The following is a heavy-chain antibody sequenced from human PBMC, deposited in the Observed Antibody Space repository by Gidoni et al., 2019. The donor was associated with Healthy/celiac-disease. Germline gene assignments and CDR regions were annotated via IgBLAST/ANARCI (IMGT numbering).Heavy chain of an antibody. Sequence: QVQLQQWGAGLLKPSATLSLTCAVHGGSFSGYYWSWIRQPPGKGLEWIGEINHSGSTNYNPSLKSRVTISVDTSKNQFSLKLSSVTAADTAVYYCARGRRGWIDYWGQGTLVTVSS. CDR3: ARGRRGWIDY. D-gene: IGHD6-19*01. V-gene: IGHV4-34*01. CDR1: GGSFSGYY. CDR2: INHSGST. J-gene: IGHJ4*02.